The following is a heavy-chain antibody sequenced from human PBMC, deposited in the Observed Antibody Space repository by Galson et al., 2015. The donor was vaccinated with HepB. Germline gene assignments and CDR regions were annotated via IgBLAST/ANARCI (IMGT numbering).Heavy chain of an antibody. V-gene: IGHV3-13*01. Sequence: SLRLSCAASGFTFSSYDMHWVRQTTGKGLESVSSIGIAGDTYYPGSVKGRFTISRENAKNSLYLQMNSLRAGVTAVYYCARAPPGWGYFDLWGRGTLVTVSS. J-gene: IGHJ2*01. CDR3: ARAPPGWGYFDL. D-gene: IGHD3-16*01. CDR2: IGIAGDT. CDR1: GFTFSSYD.